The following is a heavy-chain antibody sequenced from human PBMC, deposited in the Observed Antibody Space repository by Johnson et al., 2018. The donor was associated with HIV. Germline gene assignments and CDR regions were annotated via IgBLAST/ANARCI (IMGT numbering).Heavy chain of an antibody. V-gene: IGHV3-7*01. D-gene: IGHD1-26*01. CDR2: IKQDGNEK. J-gene: IGHJ3*01. CDR1: GFSFSSYW. Sequence: VQLVESGGGLVQPGGSLRLSCAASGFSFSSYWMSWVRQAPGKGLQWVANIKQDGNEKYYADSVKGRFTISRDNAKNSLYLQMNSLRAEDTAVYYCAREGVSGSYYDAFDLWGQGTMVTVSS. CDR3: AREGVSGSYYDAFDL.